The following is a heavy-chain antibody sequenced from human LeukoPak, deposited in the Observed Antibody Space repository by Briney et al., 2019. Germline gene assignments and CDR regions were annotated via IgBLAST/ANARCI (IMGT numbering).Heavy chain of an antibody. D-gene: IGHD2-15*01. CDR2: INHSGST. Sequence: SETLSLTCAVYGGSFSGYYWSWIRQPPGKGLEWIGEINHSGSTNYNPSLKSRVTISVDTSKNQFSLELSSVTAADTAVYYCARGGYCSGGSCYLVYWGQGTLVTVSS. J-gene: IGHJ4*02. V-gene: IGHV4-34*01. CDR3: ARGGYCSGGSCYLVY. CDR1: GGSFSGYY.